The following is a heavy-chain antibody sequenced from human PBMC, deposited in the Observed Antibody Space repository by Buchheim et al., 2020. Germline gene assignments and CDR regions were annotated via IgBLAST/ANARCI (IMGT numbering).Heavy chain of an antibody. CDR3: AKERSTTTAFDY. V-gene: IGHV3-23*01. CDR2: IRVTGSST. Sequence: EVQLLQSGGGLIQPGGSLRLSCTASGFIFSNYPMGWVRQAPGKGLEWVSLIRVTGSSTYYADSVKGRFTISRDNSKNTLYLQMNTLRAEDTAVYYCAKERSTTTAFDYWGQGTL. D-gene: IGHD2-2*01. J-gene: IGHJ4*02. CDR1: GFIFSNYP.